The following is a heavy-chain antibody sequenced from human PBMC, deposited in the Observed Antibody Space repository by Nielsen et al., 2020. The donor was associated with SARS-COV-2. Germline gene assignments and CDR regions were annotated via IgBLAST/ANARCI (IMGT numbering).Heavy chain of an antibody. CDR2: ISSSSSTI. V-gene: IGHV3-48*02. CDR3: AREGRGGDTAMVTCFDY. D-gene: IGHD5-18*01. Sequence: GESLKISCAASGFTFSSYSMNWVRQAPGKGLEWVSYISSSSSTIYYADSVKGRLTISRDNAKNSLYLQMNSLRDEDTAVYYCAREGRGGDTAMVTCFDYWGQGTLVTVSS. CDR1: GFTFSSYS. J-gene: IGHJ4*02.